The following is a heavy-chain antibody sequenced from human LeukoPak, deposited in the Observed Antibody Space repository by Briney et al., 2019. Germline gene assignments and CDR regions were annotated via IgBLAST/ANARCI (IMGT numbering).Heavy chain of an antibody. Sequence: GGSLRLSCVGSGFAFSTYGMSWVRQPPGKGLEWVSAITDNGGTTYYADSVKGRFTISRDSSKNTLYLQMNSLRVDDTAVYYCAKAPYFYDNSGSYTHDYWGQGTLVTVSS. CDR1: GFAFSTYG. CDR3: AKAPYFYDNSGSYTHDY. D-gene: IGHD3-22*01. CDR2: ITDNGGTT. V-gene: IGHV3-23*01. J-gene: IGHJ4*02.